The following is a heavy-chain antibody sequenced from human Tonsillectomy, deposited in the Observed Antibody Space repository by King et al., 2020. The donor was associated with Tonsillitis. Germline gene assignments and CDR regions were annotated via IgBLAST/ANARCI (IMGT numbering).Heavy chain of an antibody. V-gene: IGHV3-7*03. CDR3: ARARSQGSGWGFFDY. Sequence: VQLVESGGGLVQPGGSLRLSCAASGFTIRSSWMSWVRQTPGKGLEWVANINQNGMEKYYVDSVKGRFTISSDNAKNSLYLQMDSLRVEDTAVYYCARARSQGSGWGFFDYWGQGTQVIVSS. CDR1: GFTIRSSW. D-gene: IGHD6-19*01. J-gene: IGHJ4*02. CDR2: INQNGMEK.